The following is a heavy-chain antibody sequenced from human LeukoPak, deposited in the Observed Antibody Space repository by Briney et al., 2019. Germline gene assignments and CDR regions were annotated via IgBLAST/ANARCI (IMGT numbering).Heavy chain of an antibody. CDR2: IDPNSGGT. D-gene: IGHD4-17*01. J-gene: IGHJ5*02. Sequence: GASVKVSCKASGGTFSSYAISWVRQAPGQGLEWMGRIDPNSGGTNYAQKFQGRVTMTRDTSISTAYMELGRLRSDDTAVYYCARSTVTTLDPWGQGTLVTVSS. CDR1: GGTFSSYA. CDR3: ARSTVTTLDP. V-gene: IGHV1-2*06.